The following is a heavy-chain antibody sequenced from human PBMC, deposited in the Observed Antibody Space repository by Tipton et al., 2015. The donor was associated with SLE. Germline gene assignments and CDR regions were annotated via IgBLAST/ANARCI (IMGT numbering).Heavy chain of an antibody. Sequence: QSGPEVKKPGASVKVSCKASGYTFSSYGVAWVRQAPGQGLEWMGWIRVYSGDTDFAHKFQGRVTMTTDTSTSTAYMELRSLISDDTAVYYCVRLHMVQGVVICDYWGQGTLVAVSS. CDR1: GYTFSSYG. CDR3: VRLHMVQGVVICDY. CDR2: IRVYSGDT. V-gene: IGHV1-18*01. D-gene: IGHD3-10*01. J-gene: IGHJ4*02.